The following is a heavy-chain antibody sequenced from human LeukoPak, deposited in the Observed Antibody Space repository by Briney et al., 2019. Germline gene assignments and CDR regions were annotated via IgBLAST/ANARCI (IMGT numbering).Heavy chain of an antibody. CDR2: IIPIFGTA. V-gene: IGHV1-69*13. D-gene: IGHD3-10*01. J-gene: IGHJ4*02. CDR1: GGTFSSYA. Sequence: SVKVSCKASGGTFSSYAISWVRQAPGQGLEWMGGIIPIFGTANYAQKFQGRVTITADESTSTAYMELSSLRSEDTAVYYCASGLLWLKYYFDYWGQGTLVTVSS. CDR3: ASGLLWLKYYFDY.